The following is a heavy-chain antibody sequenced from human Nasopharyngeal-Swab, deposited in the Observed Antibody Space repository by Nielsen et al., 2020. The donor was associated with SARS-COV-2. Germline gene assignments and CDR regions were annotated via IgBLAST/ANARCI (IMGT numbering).Heavy chain of an antibody. J-gene: IGHJ6*03. V-gene: IGHV1-8*01. Sequence: WVRQAPGQGLEWMGWMNPNSGNTGYAQKFQGRVTMTRNTSISTAYMELSSLRSEDTAVYYCARGHRGYSGYDYYYYYMDVWRKGTTVTVSS. CDR3: ARGHRGYSGYDYYYYYMDV. D-gene: IGHD5-12*01. CDR2: MNPNSGNT.